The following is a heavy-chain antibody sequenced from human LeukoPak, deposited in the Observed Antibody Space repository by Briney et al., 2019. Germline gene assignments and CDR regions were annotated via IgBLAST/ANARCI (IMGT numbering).Heavy chain of an antibody. V-gene: IGHV4-30-2*01. CDR2: IYHSGST. CDR1: GGSISSGGYS. CDR3: ARAGASHPLPHYYGMDV. Sequence: SETLSLTCAVSGGSISSGGYSWSWIRQPPGKGLKWMGYIYHSGSTYYNPSLKSRVAISVDRSKNQFSLKLSSVTAADTAVYYCARAGASHPLPHYYGMDVWGQGTTVTVSS. J-gene: IGHJ6*02. D-gene: IGHD2-2*01.